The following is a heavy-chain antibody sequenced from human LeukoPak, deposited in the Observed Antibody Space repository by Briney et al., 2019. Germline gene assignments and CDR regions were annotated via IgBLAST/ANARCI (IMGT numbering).Heavy chain of an antibody. D-gene: IGHD3-10*01. J-gene: IGHJ3*02. CDR2: ISNDGSYI. CDR3: TRSGAKNAAFDI. Sequence: GSLRLSCAASGFTFSSYEMNWVRQAPGKGLQWVSSISNDGSYIDYTDSLKGRFTISRDNANNSLYLHIISLRADDTALYFCTRSGAKNAAFDIWGQGTMVTVSS. CDR1: GFTFSSYE. V-gene: IGHV3-21*01.